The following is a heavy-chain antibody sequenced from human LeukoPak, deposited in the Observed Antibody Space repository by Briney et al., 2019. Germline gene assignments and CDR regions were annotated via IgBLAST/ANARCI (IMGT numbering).Heavy chain of an antibody. CDR3: ARDYGDYSSLYFDY. Sequence: GGSLRLSCAASGFTFSSYSMNWVRQAPGKGLEWVSYISSSSSTIYYAYSVKGRFTISRDNAKNSLYLQMNSLRAEDTAVYYCARDYGDYSSLYFDYWGQGTLVTVSS. J-gene: IGHJ4*02. CDR1: GFTFSSYS. CDR2: ISSSSSTI. D-gene: IGHD4-17*01. V-gene: IGHV3-48*01.